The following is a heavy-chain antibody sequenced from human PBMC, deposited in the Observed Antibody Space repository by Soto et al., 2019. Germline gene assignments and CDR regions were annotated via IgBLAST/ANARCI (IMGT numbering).Heavy chain of an antibody. Sequence: QVQLVQSGAEVKKPGSSVKVSCKASGGTFSNYAISWVRQAPGQGLEWMGGVIPISDTANYAQKFQGRVTIPANETTSTAYMELSSLRSEDTAVYYCASDIKEGLEHPLATRPPSFCDTDDWGQGTMVTVSS. CDR3: ASDIKEGLEHPLATRPPSFCDTDD. V-gene: IGHV1-69*01. CDR1: GGTFSNYA. J-gene: IGHJ4*01. D-gene: IGHD6-13*01. CDR2: VIPISDTA.